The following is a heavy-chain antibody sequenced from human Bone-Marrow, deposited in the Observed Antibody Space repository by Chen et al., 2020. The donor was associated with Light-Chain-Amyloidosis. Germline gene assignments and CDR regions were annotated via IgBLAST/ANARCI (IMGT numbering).Heavy chain of an antibody. Sequence: ELQLQQSGPAVKKPGESLKISCKGSGYTFPNYWIGWVRQMPGKGLGWMGVIYPDDSDARYSPSFEGQVTISADKSITTAYLQWRSLKASDTAMYYCARRRDGYNFDYWGQGTLVTVSS. D-gene: IGHD5-12*01. CDR2: IYPDDSDA. J-gene: IGHJ4*02. V-gene: IGHV5-51*01. CDR3: ARRRDGYNFDY. CDR1: GYTFPNYW.